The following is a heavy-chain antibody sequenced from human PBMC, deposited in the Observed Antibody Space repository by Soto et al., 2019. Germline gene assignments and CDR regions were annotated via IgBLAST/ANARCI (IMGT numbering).Heavy chain of an antibody. V-gene: IGHV3-23*01. CDR1: GFTFSNYV. Sequence: EVQLLESGGGLVQPGGSLRLSCAASGFTFSNYVMNWVRQAPGKGLEWVSVISGSGGSTHYTDSVKGRFTISRDNSKNPLHLQMNSLRAEDTAVYYGAKADGAAFTGTRTNSCDIWGQGTLVIFSS. J-gene: IGHJ4*02. CDR2: ISGSGGST. D-gene: IGHD6-13*01. CDR3: AKADGAAFTGTRTNSCDI.